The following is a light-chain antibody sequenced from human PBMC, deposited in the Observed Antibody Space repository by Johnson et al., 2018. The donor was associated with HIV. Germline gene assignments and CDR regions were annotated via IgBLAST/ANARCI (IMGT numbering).Light chain of an antibody. CDR3: GTWDSSLSAYV. V-gene: IGLV1-51*01. CDR2: DNN. CDR1: SSNIGNNY. J-gene: IGLJ1*01. Sequence: QSVLTQSPSVSAAPGQKVTISCSGSSSNIGNNYVSWYQQLPGTAPKLLIYDNNKRPSGIPDRFSGSKSGTSATLGITGLQTGAEADYYCGTWDSSLSAYVLGTGTKVTVL.